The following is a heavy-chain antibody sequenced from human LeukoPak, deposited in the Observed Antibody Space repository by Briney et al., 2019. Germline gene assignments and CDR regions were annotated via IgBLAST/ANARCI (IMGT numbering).Heavy chain of an antibody. D-gene: IGHD2-8*02. J-gene: IGHJ6*02. CDR1: GGTFSSYA. CDR3: ARAGGLYTSVDYYYGMDV. V-gene: IGHV1-69*13. Sequence: SVKVSCKASGGTFSSYAISWVRQAPGQGLEWMGGIIPIFGTANYAQKFQGRVTITADESTSTAYMELSSLRSEDTAVYYCARAGGLYTSVDYYYGMDVWGQGTTVTVSS. CDR2: IIPIFGTA.